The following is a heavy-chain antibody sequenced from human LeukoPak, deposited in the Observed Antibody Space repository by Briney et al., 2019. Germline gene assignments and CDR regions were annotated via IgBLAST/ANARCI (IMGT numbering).Heavy chain of an antibody. Sequence: GGPLRLSCAASGFIFSNYNMNWLRQAPGKGLEWVATIGTDGGYIYYADSVKGRFTISRDNAKSSLYLQINSLRAEDTAVYYCARPYWGYYFDNWGQGTLVTVSS. CDR1: GFIFSNYN. V-gene: IGHV3-21*01. CDR3: ARPYWGYYFDN. J-gene: IGHJ4*02. D-gene: IGHD7-27*01. CDR2: IGTDGGYI.